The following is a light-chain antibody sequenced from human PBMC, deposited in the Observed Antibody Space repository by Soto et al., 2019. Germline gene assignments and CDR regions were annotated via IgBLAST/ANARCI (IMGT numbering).Light chain of an antibody. J-gene: IGLJ3*02. CDR1: SSDVGSYNL. V-gene: IGLV2-23*01. CDR3: FSYTGRAWV. Sequence: QSVLTQPASVSGSPGQSITISCTGTSSDVGSYNLVSWYQQHPGKAPKIMIFEGNKRPSGVSDRFSGSKSGNTASLTISGLQAEDEADYYCFSYTGRAWVFGGGTKLTVL. CDR2: EGN.